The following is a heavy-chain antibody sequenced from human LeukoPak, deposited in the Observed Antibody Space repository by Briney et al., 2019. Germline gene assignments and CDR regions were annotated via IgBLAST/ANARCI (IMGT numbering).Heavy chain of an antibody. CDR3: AAYSGYDYDEYYFDY. J-gene: IGHJ4*02. Sequence: PSETLPLTCTVSGGSISSSSYYWGWIRQPPGKGLEWIGSIYYSGSTYYNPSLKSRVTISVDTSKNQFSLKLSSVTAADTAVYYCAAYSGYDYDEYYFDYWGQGTLVTVSS. V-gene: IGHV4-39*01. D-gene: IGHD5-12*01. CDR1: GGSISSSSYY. CDR2: IYYSGST.